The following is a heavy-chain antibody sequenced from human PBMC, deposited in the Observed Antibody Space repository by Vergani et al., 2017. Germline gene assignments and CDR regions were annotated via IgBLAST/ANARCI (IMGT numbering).Heavy chain of an antibody. V-gene: IGHV4-4*03. CDR3: AGVYGGNSGGFDY. J-gene: IGHJ4*02. D-gene: IGHD4-23*01. CDR1: GGSISGTNW. Sequence: QVQLQESGPGLVKPPGTLSLTCAVSGGSISGTNWWSWVRQSPGKGLEWVGEIYHSGSTNYNPSLKSRVTISVDTSKNQFSLKLSSVTAADTAVNYCAGVYGGNSGGFDYWGQGTLVTVSS. CDR2: IYHSGST.